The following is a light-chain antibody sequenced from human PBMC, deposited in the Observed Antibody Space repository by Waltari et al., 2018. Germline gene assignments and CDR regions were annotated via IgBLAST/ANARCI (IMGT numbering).Light chain of an antibody. CDR2: DVN. J-gene: IGLJ1*01. Sequence: QSALTQPGSVSGSPGQSLTISCTGTNNYVGASNHLSWYRKYAGKEPKLIIYDVNKRPSGVSDRFSGSKSGLTASLTISGLQTEDEADYYCNSYTSTSTPYVFGTGTKVIVL. CDR3: NSYTSTSTPYV. CDR1: NNYVGASNH. V-gene: IGLV2-14*03.